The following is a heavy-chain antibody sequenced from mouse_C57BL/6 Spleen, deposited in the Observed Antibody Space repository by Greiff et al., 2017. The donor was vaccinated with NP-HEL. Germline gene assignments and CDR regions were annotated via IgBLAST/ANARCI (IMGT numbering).Heavy chain of an antibody. Sequence: EVQLVESGPGLVKPSQSLSLTCSVTGYSITSGYYWNWIRQFPGNKLEWMGYISYDGSNNYNPSLKNRISITRDTSKNQFFLKLNSVTTEDTATYYCARGEDYGYTWFAYWGQGTLVTVSA. CDR1: GYSITSGYY. CDR2: ISYDGSN. D-gene: IGHD2-2*01. V-gene: IGHV3-6*01. CDR3: ARGEDYGYTWFAY. J-gene: IGHJ3*01.